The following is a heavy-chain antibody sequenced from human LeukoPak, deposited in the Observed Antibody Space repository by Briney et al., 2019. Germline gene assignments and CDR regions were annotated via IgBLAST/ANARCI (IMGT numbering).Heavy chain of an antibody. CDR2: MNPNSGNT. J-gene: IGHJ4*02. D-gene: IGHD3-16*01. V-gene: IGHV1-8*01. CDR1: VCTFTSYD. CDR3: ARAGFEGPTPY. Sequence: ASVNVSCKGSVCTFTSYDINWVRQATGQGLEWMGWMNPNSGNTGYAQKFQGRVTMTRNTSISTAYMELSSLRSEDTAVYYCARAGFEGPTPYWGQGTLVTASS.